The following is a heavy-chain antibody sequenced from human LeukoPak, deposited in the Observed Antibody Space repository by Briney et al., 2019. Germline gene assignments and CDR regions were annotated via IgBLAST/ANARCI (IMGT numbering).Heavy chain of an antibody. V-gene: IGHV4-61*02. Sequence: PSQTLSLTCTVSGGSISSDSSSWSCVRQPAGKGLEWIGRIYTSGSTNYNPSLNNRVTMSVDTSKTQFSLKLSSVTAADTAVYYCAGRIAVAGFDYWGQGTLVTVSS. CDR2: IYTSGST. J-gene: IGHJ4*02. D-gene: IGHD6-19*01. CDR3: AGRIAVAGFDY. CDR1: GGSISSDSSS.